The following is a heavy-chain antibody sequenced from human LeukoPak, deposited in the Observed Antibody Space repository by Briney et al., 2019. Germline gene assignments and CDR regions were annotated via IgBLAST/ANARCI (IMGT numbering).Heavy chain of an antibody. J-gene: IGHJ4*02. Sequence: GRSLRLSWAAAGFTFDNDAMHWVRQAPGKGLEWVSGISWNSGSIGYADSVKGRFTISRDNSKNTLYLQMNSLRAEDTAVYYCARGSLWLQLDYWGQGTLVTVSS. CDR1: GFTFDNDA. CDR3: ARGSLWLQLDY. CDR2: ISWNSGSI. V-gene: IGHV3-9*01. D-gene: IGHD5-24*01.